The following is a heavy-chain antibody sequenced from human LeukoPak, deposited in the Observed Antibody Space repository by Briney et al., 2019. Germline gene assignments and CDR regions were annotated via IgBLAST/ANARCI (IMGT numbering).Heavy chain of an antibody. J-gene: IGHJ6*02. CDR3: ARERRYYYDSSGYLTKGLYYYYYGMDV. Sequence: SQTLSLTFVISGDSVSSNSAAWNWIRQSPSRGLEWLGRTYYRSKWYNDDAVSVKSRITINPDTSKNQFSLQLNSVTPEDTAVYYCARERRYYYDSSGYLTKGLYYYYYGMDVWGQGTTVTVSS. CDR1: GDSVSSNSAA. V-gene: IGHV6-1*01. D-gene: IGHD3-22*01. CDR2: TYYRSKWYN.